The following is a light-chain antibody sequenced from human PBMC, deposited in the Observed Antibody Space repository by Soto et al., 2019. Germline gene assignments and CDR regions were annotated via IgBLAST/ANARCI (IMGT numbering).Light chain of an antibody. Sequence: DIQMTQSPSSVSVSVGDRVTITCRASQDITNRLAWYQQKPGKAPKLLIYEASSLQSGVPSRISGSGSGTEFTLTISSLQPEDFATYYCQQANSFPITFGQGTRLENK. CDR3: QQANSFPIT. V-gene: IGKV1D-12*01. CDR2: EAS. J-gene: IGKJ5*01. CDR1: QDITNR.